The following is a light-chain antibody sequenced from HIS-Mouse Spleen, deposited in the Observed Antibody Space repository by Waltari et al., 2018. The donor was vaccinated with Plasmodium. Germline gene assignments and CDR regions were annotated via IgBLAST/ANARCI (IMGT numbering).Light chain of an antibody. V-gene: IGKV3-15*01. CDR2: GAS. J-gene: IGKJ3*01. CDR3: QQYNNWSFT. Sequence: EIVMTQSPATLSVSPGERAPLSCSASQSVSSNLAWYQQKPGQAPRLLIDGASTRATGIPARFSGSGSGTEFTLTISSLQSEDFAVYYCQQYNNWSFTFGPGTKVDIK. CDR1: QSVSSN.